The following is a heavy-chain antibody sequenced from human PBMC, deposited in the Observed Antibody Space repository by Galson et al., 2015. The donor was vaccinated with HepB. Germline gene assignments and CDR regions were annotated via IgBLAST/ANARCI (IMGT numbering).Heavy chain of an antibody. V-gene: IGHV2-70*04. D-gene: IGHD5-18*01. CDR3: ALSYGYPGNMDV. J-gene: IGHJ6*03. Sequence: PALVKPTQTLTLTCTLSGFSLRTSGMRVSWIRQPPGKALEWLARIDWGDDKFHRTSLKTRLTISKDTSKNQVVFTMTKMDPVDTATYYCALSYGYPGNMDVWGKGTTVTVSS. CDR2: IDWGDDK. CDR1: GFSLRTSGMR.